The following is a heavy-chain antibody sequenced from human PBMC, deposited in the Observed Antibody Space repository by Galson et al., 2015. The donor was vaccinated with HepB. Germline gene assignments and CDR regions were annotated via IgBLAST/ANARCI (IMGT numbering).Heavy chain of an antibody. CDR1: GFTFSSSS. CDR3: ASHMY. CDR2: ISYGGSNK. Sequence: SLRLSCAASGFTFSSSSMHWVRQAPGRGLDWVASISYGGSNKYLADSVKGRFTISRDNSKNRLYLQMNSLRGDDTAMYYCASHMYWGQGNLVTVSS. J-gene: IGHJ4*02. V-gene: IGHV3-30-3*01.